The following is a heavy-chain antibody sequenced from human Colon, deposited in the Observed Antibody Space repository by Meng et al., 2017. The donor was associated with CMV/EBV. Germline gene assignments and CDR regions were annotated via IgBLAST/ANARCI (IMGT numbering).Heavy chain of an antibody. V-gene: IGHV4-59*01. CDR2: INAMGNT. CDR3: ARALGDIVAADGMDV. Sequence: SETLSLTCTVSGGSINPYYWSWIRQSPGKGLEWIGYINAMGNTNYNASLKSRLTISVDTSKNQFSLKLSSVTAADTAIYYCARALGDIVAADGMDVWGQGTLVTVSS. J-gene: IGHJ6*02. CDR1: GGSINPYY. D-gene: IGHD6-13*01.